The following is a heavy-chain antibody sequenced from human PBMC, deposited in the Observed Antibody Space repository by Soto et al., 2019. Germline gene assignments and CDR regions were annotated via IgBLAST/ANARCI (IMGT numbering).Heavy chain of an antibody. J-gene: IGHJ6*02. D-gene: IGHD6-13*01. CDR3: ARVHSSSWNYYYYSGMDV. V-gene: IGHV1-3*05. Sequence: QVQLVQSGAEEKKPGASVKVSCKASGYTFTSYAMHWVRQAPGQRLEWMGWINDGNGNTKYSQKFQGRVTITRDTSASTAYMELSSLRSEDTAVYYCARVHSSSWNYYYYSGMDVWGQGTTVTVSS. CDR2: INDGNGNT. CDR1: GYTFTSYA.